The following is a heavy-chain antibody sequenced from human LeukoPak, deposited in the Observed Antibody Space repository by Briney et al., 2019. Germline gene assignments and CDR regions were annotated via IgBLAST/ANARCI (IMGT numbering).Heavy chain of an antibody. CDR2: INHSGST. V-gene: IGHV4-34*01. Sequence: PSETLSLTCAVYGGSFSGYYWSWIRQPPGKGLEWIGEINHSGSTNYNPSLKSRVTISVDTSKNQFSLKLSSVTAADTAVHYCARGKHDYGETRGFRWFDPWGQGTLVTVSS. CDR1: GGSFSGYY. J-gene: IGHJ5*02. D-gene: IGHD4-17*01. CDR3: ARGKHDYGETRGFRWFDP.